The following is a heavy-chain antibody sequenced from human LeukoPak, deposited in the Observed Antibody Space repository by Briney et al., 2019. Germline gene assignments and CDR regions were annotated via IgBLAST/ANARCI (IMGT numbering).Heavy chain of an antibody. V-gene: IGHV1-18*01. J-gene: IGHJ4*02. CDR3: VFSGSSSTSWSYFDY. CDR1: GYTFTSYG. Sequence: EASVKVSCKASGYTFTSYGISWVRQAPGQGLEWMGWISAYNGNTNYAQKLQGRVTITADGSTSTAYMELSSLRSEDTAVYYCVFSGSSSTSWSYFDYWGQGTLVTVSS. CDR2: ISAYNGNT. D-gene: IGHD2-2*01.